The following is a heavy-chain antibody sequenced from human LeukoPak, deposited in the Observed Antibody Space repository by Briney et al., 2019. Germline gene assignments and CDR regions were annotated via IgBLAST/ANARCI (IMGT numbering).Heavy chain of an antibody. CDR2: INPNSDGT. CDR3: ARDSTFGELPH. Sequence: EASVKVSCKASGYTFTGYYMYWVRQAPGQGLEWMGWINPNSDGTNYAQKFQGRVTMTTDTSISTAYMELSRLTSDDTGVYYCARDSTFGELPHWGQGTLVTVSS. CDR1: GYTFTGYY. J-gene: IGHJ4*02. V-gene: IGHV1-2*02. D-gene: IGHD3-10*01.